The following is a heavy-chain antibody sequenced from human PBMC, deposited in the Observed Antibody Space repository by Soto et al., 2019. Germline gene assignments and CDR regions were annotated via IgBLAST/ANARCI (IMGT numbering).Heavy chain of an antibody. D-gene: IGHD3-3*01. CDR3: ARGGRITIFGVVIMGGMDV. V-gene: IGHV4-34*01. Sequence: SETLSLTCAVYGGSFSGYYWSWIRQPPGKGLEWIGEINHSGSTNYNPSLKSRVTISVDTSKNQFSLRLSSVTAADTAVYYCARGGRITIFGVVIMGGMDVWGQGTTVTVSS. J-gene: IGHJ6*02. CDR1: GGSFSGYY. CDR2: INHSGST.